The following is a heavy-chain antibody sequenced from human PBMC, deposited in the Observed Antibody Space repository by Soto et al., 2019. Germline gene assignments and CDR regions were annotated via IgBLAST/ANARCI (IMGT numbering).Heavy chain of an antibody. J-gene: IGHJ4*02. V-gene: IGHV1-69*13. CDR1: GGTFSIFS. Sequence: SVKVSCKASGGTFSIFSINWVRQAPGQGFEWMGGIRNISGKTVYAQKFLGRVTITADESTTTAYMDLISLSSEDSAVYYCATPLKYWDVWSGYPHFDYWGQGTLVTVSS. CDR3: ATPLKYWDVWSGYPHFDY. D-gene: IGHD3-3*01. CDR2: IRNISGKT.